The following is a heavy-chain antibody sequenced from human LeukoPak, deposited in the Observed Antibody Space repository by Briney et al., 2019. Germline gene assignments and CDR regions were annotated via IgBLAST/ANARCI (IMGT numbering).Heavy chain of an antibody. V-gene: IGHV1-18*01. CDR3: AKDCGGGTGYFDY. J-gene: IGHJ4*02. CDR2: VSAYNGNT. Sequence: ASVKVSCKASGYSFTNYGISWVRQAPGQGLEWMGWVSAYNGNTNSAQKFQGRVTMTTDTSTSTAYMELRRVRSDDTAVYYCAKDCGGGTGYFDYWGQGTLVTVSS. CDR1: GYSFTNYG. D-gene: IGHD2-15*01.